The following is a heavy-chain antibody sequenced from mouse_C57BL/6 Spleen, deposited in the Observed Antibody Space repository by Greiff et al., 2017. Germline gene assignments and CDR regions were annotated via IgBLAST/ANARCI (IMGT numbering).Heavy chain of an antibody. D-gene: IGHD2-5*01. CDR3: ASWSSCYSNYWYVDV. CDR2: IYPSGGST. CDR1: GYTFTDHT. J-gene: IGHJ1*03. V-gene: IGHV1-78*01. Sequence: VQLQQSDAELVKPGASVKISCKVSGYTFTDHTIHWMQQRPEQGLEWIGYIYPSGGSTKYNEKFKGKATLTADTSSSTAYMQHNSLTSGDSAVYFCASWSSCYSNYWYVDVGGTGTTVTVSS.